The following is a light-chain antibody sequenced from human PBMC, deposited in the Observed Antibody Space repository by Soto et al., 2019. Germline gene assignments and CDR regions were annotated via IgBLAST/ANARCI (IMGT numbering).Light chain of an antibody. CDR3: CSYTTSNTFV. J-gene: IGLJ1*01. CDR2: HVT. Sequence: QSALTQAASVSGFLGQSITISCSGTSSDVGAYNYVSWYQQYPGKAPKLMIYHVTDRPSGVSNRFSGSKSGNTASLTISGLQAEDEADYYCCSYTTSNTFVFGTGTKVTVL. V-gene: IGLV2-14*01. CDR1: SSDVGAYNY.